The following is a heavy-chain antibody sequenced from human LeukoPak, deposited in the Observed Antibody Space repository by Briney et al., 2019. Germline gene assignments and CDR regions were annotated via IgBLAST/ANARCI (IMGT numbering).Heavy chain of an antibody. Sequence: GGSLRLSCAASGFTFSSYSMDWVRQAPGKGLEWFSSISSSSSYIYYADSVKGRFTISRDNAKNPLYLQMNSLRAEDTAVYYCARDYGSSSFAFDIWGQGTMVTVSS. CDR1: GFTFSSYS. V-gene: IGHV3-21*01. D-gene: IGHD6-6*01. CDR2: ISSSSSYI. CDR3: ARDYGSSSFAFDI. J-gene: IGHJ3*02.